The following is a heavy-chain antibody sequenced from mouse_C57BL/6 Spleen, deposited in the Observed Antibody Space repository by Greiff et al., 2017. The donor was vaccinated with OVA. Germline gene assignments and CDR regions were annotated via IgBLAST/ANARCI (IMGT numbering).Heavy chain of an antibody. D-gene: IGHD1-3*01. CDR3: ARSELSMDY. J-gene: IGHJ4*01. CDR1: GYTFTSYW. Sequence: QVQLQQPGAELVKPGASVKLSCKASGYTFTSYWMNWVKQRPGRGLEWIGRIDPYSGGTKYNEKFKSKATLTVDKPSSTAYMQLNSLTSEDSAIYYCARSELSMDYWGQGTSVTVSS. V-gene: IGHV1-72*01. CDR2: IDPYSGGT.